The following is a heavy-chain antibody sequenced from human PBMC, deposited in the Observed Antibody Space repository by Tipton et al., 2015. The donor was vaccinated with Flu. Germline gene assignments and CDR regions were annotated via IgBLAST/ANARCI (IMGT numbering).Heavy chain of an antibody. CDR3: ARARAPYYYYAMDV. V-gene: IGHV4-59*01. CDR2: IYNSGIS. Sequence: TLSLTCSVSGGSISPYYWSWIRQPPGKGLEWIGYIYNSGISSYNPSLKSRLTISVDSSKNQFSLKLTSVTAADTAVYYCARARAPYYYYAMDVWGQGTSVTVSS. CDR1: GGSISPYY. J-gene: IGHJ6*02.